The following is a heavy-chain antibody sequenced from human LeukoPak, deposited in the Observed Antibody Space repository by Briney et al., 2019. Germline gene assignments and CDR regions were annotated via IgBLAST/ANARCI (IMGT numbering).Heavy chain of an antibody. V-gene: IGHV3-53*01. D-gene: IGHD6-13*01. Sequence: PGGSLRLSCAASGFTVSSNYMSWVRQAPGKGLEWVSVIYSGGSTYYADSVKGRFTISRDNSKNTLYLQMNSLRAEDTAVYYCATHGPMYSSSWSDYWGQGTLVTVSS. CDR3: ATHGPMYSSSWSDY. CDR2: IYSGGST. J-gene: IGHJ4*02. CDR1: GFTVSSNY.